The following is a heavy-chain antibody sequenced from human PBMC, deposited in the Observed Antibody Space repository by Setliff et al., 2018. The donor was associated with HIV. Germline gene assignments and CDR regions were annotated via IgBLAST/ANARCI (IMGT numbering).Heavy chain of an antibody. CDR1: GDTFGNYA. Sequence: ASVKVSCKASGDTFGNYAVGWVRQAPGQGLEWVGGIVPILNIASYAQDFQARATITADKSTNTVYMELGNLKSDDTAVYYCARGWSEGAHMVQVEYFQDWGQGTLVTVSS. V-gene: IGHV1-69*10. J-gene: IGHJ1*01. CDR2: IVPILNIA. D-gene: IGHD3-10*01. CDR3: ARGWSEGAHMVQVEYFQD.